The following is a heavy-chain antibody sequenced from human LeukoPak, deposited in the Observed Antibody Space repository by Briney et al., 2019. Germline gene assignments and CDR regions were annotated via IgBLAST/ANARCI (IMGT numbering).Heavy chain of an antibody. J-gene: IGHJ4*02. CDR2: INPSGGRT. CDR3: ARESNPPQYYYNTSGQTDY. CDR1: GYTFTTYY. D-gene: IGHD3-22*01. Sequence: ASVKVSCKAFGYTFTTYYMHWVRQAPGQGLEWMGIINPSGGRTSYAQKFQGRITMTRDMSTSTVYMELSSLRSEDTAVYYCARESNPPQYYYNTSGQTDYWGQGTLVTVS. V-gene: IGHV1-46*01.